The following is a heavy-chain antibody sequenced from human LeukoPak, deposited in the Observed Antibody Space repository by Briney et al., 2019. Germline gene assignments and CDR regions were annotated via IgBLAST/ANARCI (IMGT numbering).Heavy chain of an antibody. CDR3: AKDAYRQWLVQSYFDY. D-gene: IGHD6-19*01. V-gene: IGHV3-23*01. CDR2: ISGSGCST. Sequence: GGSLRLSCAASGFTFSSYAMSWVRQAPGKGLEWVSAISGSGCSTYYADSVKGRFTISRDNSKNTLYLQMNSLRAEDTAVYYCAKDAYRQWLVQSYFDYWGQGTLVTVSS. J-gene: IGHJ4*02. CDR1: GFTFSSYA.